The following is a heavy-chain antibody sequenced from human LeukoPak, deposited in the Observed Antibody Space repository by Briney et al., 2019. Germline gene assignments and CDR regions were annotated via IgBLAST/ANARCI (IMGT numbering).Heavy chain of an antibody. CDR1: GFTFSTYT. V-gene: IGHV3-21*01. D-gene: IGHD2-2*01. CDR2: ISNDGSYS. CDR3: VRGDTRDY. Sequence: PGGSLRLSCAVSGFTFSTYTMNWARQAPGKGLEWVSSISNDGSYSHYADSVKGRFTISRDNAKNSLYVRMNSLRAEDTAVYYCVRGDTRDYWGQGTLVTVSS. J-gene: IGHJ4*02.